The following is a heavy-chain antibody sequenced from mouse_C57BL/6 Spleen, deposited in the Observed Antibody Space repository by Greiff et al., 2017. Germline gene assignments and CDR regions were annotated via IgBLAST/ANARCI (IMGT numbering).Heavy chain of an antibody. CDR1: GYTFTSYW. CDR3: ARKAYYSNYGSDMDY. Sequence: QVQLQQPGAELVRPGTSVKLSCKASGYTFTSYWMHWVKQRPGQGLEWIGVIDPSDSYTNYNQKFKGKATLTVDTSSSTAYMQLSSLTSEDSAVYYCARKAYYSNYGSDMDYWGQGTSVTVSS. V-gene: IGHV1-59*01. D-gene: IGHD2-5*01. J-gene: IGHJ4*01. CDR2: IDPSDSYT.